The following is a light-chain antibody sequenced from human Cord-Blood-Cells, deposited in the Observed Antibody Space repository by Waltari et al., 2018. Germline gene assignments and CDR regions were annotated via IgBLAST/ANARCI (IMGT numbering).Light chain of an antibody. CDR1: SLRRYY. CDR3: NSRDSSGNHLV. Sequence: SSELTQDPAVSVALGQTVRITFQGISLRRYYASWYQQKPGQAPVLVIYGKNNRPSGIPDRFSGSSSGNTASLTITGAQAEDEADYYCNSRDSSGNHLVFGTGTKVTVL. J-gene: IGLJ1*01. CDR2: GKN. V-gene: IGLV3-19*01.